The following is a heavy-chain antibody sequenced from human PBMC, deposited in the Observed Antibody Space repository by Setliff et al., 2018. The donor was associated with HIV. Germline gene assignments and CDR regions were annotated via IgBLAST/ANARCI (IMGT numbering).Heavy chain of an antibody. Sequence: TLSLTCTVSGGSISGYYWSWIRQSPGKGLEWIGYIYSSGSTNFNPSLKSRVTLSIDTSKNQFSLNLTSMTAADTAVYFCVRHGYYYDFIDIWGQGTVVTVSS. CDR2: IYSSGST. CDR3: VRHGYYYDFIDI. D-gene: IGHD3-22*01. V-gene: IGHV4-4*09. J-gene: IGHJ3*02. CDR1: GGSISGYY.